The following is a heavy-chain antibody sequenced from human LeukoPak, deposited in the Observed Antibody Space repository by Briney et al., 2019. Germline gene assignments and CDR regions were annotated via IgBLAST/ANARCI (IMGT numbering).Heavy chain of an antibody. D-gene: IGHD3-3*01. Sequence: GASVKVSCKASGYTFTSYDINWVRQATGQGLEWMGWMNPNSGNTGYAQKFQGRVTMTRNTSISTAYMELSSLRSEDTAVYYCARTVVDYDFWSGYFTRPFYGMDVWGQGTTVTVS. V-gene: IGHV1-8*01. CDR1: GYTFTSYD. CDR3: ARTVVDYDFWSGYFTRPFYGMDV. J-gene: IGHJ6*02. CDR2: MNPNSGNT.